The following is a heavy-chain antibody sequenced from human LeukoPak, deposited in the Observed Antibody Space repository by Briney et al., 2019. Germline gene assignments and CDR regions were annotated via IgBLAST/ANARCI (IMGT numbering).Heavy chain of an antibody. CDR1: GGSFSGYY. CDR3: ARGSAAAGRGDY. D-gene: IGHD6-13*01. Sequence: PSETLSPTCAVYGGSFSGYYWSWIRQPPGKGLEWIGEINHSGSTNYNPSLKSRVTISVDTSKNQFSLKLSSVTAADTAVYYCARGSAAAGRGDYWGQGTLVTVSS. CDR2: INHSGST. V-gene: IGHV4-34*01. J-gene: IGHJ4*02.